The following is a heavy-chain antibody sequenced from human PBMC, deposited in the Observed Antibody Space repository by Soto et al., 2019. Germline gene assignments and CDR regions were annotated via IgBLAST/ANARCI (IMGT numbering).Heavy chain of an antibody. CDR3: ARDIAVAANWFDP. V-gene: IGHV3-7*01. CDR2: IKQDGSEK. CDR1: GFTFSSYW. Sequence: EVQLVESGGGLVQPGGSLRLSCAASGFTFSSYWMSWVRQAPGKWLEWVANIKQDGSEKYYVDSVKGRFTISRDSARNSVYLQMNSLRAEDTAVYYCARDIAVAANWFDPWGQGTLVPVSS. J-gene: IGHJ5*02. D-gene: IGHD6-19*01.